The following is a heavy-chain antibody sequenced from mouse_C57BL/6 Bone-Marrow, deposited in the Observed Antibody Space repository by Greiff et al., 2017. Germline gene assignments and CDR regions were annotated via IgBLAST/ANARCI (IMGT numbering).Heavy chain of an antibody. CDR2: IWSGGST. D-gene: IGHD1-1*02. Sequence: QVQLKESGPGLVQPSQSLSITCPVSGFSLTSYGVHWVRQSPGKGLEWLGVIWSGGSTDYNAAFISRLSISKDNSKSQVFFKMNSLQADDTAIYYCARKNTMGMDYWGQGTSVTVSS. V-gene: IGHV2-2*01. J-gene: IGHJ4*01. CDR1: GFSLTSYG. CDR3: ARKNTMGMDY.